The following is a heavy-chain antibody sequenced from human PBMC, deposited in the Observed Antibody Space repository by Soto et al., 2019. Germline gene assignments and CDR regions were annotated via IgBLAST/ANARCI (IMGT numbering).Heavy chain of an antibody. D-gene: IGHD2-2*01. J-gene: IGHJ4*02. V-gene: IGHV5-51*01. CDR1: GYSFTSYW. CDR3: ARNGDCSSTSCSIDY. CDR2: IYPGDSDT. Sequence: GESLKISCKGSGYSFTSYWIGWVRQMPGKGLEWMGIIYPGDSDTRYSPSFQGQVTISADKSISTAYLQWSSLKASDTAMYYCARNGDCSSTSCSIDYWGQGTLVTVSS.